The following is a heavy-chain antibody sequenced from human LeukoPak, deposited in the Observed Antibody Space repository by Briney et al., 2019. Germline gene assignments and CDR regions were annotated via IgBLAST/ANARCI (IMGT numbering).Heavy chain of an antibody. Sequence: PGGSLRLSCAASGFTISSNYMTWVRQAPGKGLEWVSIIYSGGSTYYADSVKGRFTISRDNSNNTLYLQINSLRDEDTAVYYCANLPRGAYWGQGTLVTVSS. D-gene: IGHD3-10*01. J-gene: IGHJ4*02. CDR2: IYSGGST. CDR1: GFTISSNY. CDR3: ANLPRGAY. V-gene: IGHV3-53*01.